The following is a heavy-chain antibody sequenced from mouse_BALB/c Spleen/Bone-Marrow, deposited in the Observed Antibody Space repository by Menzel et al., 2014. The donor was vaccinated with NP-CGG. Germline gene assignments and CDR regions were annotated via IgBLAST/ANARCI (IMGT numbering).Heavy chain of an antibody. V-gene: IGHV7-3*02. Sequence: EVMLVESGGGLVQPGGSLRLSCATSGFTFADYYMSWVRQSPGKALEWLGFISTKANGYTTEYSASVKGRFTISRDNSQSIVYLQMNTLRAEDSATYYSARDRKDSTGYNYTRDYWGQGTSVTVSS. CDR3: ARDRKDSTGYNYTRDY. D-gene: IGHD3-2*01. J-gene: IGHJ4*01. CDR2: ISTKANGYTT. CDR1: GFTFADYY.